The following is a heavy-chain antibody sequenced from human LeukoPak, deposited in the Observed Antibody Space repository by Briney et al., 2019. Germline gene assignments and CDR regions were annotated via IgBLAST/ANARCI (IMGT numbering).Heavy chain of an antibody. CDR2: IYYSGST. V-gene: IGHV4-39*01. D-gene: IGHD2-21*01. J-gene: IGHJ4*02. CDR3: ARAFADILVGRPYDS. Sequence: PSETLSLTCTVSGASISSSNYYWSWIRQPPGKGLEWIGYIYYSGSTYYNPSLKSRVTISVDTSKNQFSLILTSVTAADTAVYYCARAFADILVGRPYDSWGQGTLVTVSS. CDR1: GASISSSNYY.